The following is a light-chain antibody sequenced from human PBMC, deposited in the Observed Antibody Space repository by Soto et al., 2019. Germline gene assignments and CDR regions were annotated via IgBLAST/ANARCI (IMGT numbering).Light chain of an antibody. V-gene: IGKV1-9*01. CDR3: QQLNSYPRT. J-gene: IGKJ1*01. CDR1: QGISSY. Sequence: DIQLTQSPSFLSASVGDRVTITCRASQGISSYLAWYQQKPGKVPKLLLYVASTLHSGVPSRFSGSGSGTEFTLTISRLQPEDFATYYCQQLNSYPRTFGQGTKVDIK. CDR2: VAS.